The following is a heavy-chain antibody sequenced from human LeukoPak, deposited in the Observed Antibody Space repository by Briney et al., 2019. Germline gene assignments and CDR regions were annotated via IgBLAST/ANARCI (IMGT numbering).Heavy chain of an antibody. J-gene: IGHJ4*02. CDR1: GFTLSSYG. V-gene: IGHV3-30*04. Sequence: GGSLRLSCEASGFTLSSYGIHWVRQGPGKGLEWVGFVSHDGTKDYYGDSVTGRFTISRDNADNMIYLQMNRLTSADTAVYFCARELSPYGSGTSSSFRYWGQGALVIVSS. CDR3: ARELSPYGSGTSSSFRY. D-gene: IGHD3-10*01. CDR2: VSHDGTKD.